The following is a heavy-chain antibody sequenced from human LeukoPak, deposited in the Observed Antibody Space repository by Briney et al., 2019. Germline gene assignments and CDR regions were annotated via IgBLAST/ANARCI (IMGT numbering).Heavy chain of an antibody. D-gene: IGHD1-26*01. CDR3: ARDRGSYYVDY. CDR2: TWYDGSNE. V-gene: IGHV3-33*01. CDR1: GFTFSNHG. J-gene: IGHJ4*02. Sequence: GGSLRLSCAASGFTFSNHGMHWVRQAPGKGLEWVAVTWYDGSNEYYAESVKGRFTISRDNSKNTLYLQVNSLRAEDMAVYYCARDRGSYYVDYWGQGTLVTVSS.